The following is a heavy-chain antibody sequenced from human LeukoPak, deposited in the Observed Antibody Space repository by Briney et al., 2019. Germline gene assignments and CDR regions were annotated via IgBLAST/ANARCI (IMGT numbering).Heavy chain of an antibody. CDR2: IRSDGVDV. CDR3: VKDLLQVTMKKLDH. Sequence: PSETLSLTCTVSGGSISSTSNYWGWVRQAPGKGLEYVSVIRSDGVDVYYTDSVKGRFTISRDNSKNTLYLQMSSLRPEDTAVYYCVKDLLQVTMKKLDHWGQGTLVTVSS. J-gene: IGHJ4*02. CDR1: GGSISSTS. V-gene: IGHV3-64D*06. D-gene: IGHD4-11*01.